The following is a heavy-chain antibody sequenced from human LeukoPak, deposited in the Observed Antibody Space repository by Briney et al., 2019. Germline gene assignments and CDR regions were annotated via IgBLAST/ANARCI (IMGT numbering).Heavy chain of an antibody. J-gene: IGHJ3*02. CDR1: GVSISSSSYY. Sequence: PSETLSLTCTVSGVSISSSSYYWGWVRQPPGKGLEWVVSIYYSGSTYYNTSLKSRVTISVYTSKIQFSLKLSSVTAADTAVYYCARDEGYCSGGSCYSEWAFDIWGQGKMVTVSS. D-gene: IGHD2-15*01. CDR2: IYYSGST. V-gene: IGHV4-39*07. CDR3: ARDEGYCSGGSCYSEWAFDI.